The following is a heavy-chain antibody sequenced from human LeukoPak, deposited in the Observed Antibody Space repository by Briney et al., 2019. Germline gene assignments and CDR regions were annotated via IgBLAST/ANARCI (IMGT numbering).Heavy chain of an antibody. D-gene: IGHD2-21*01. Sequence: GRSLRLSCAASGITFSHHGMDWVRQAPGKGLEWVAGIQYDGSIKFYLDSVKGRFTISRDNSKNTLDLQMISLRFEDTAVYFCVQGGQYTRAYSDAFGLWGQGTMVTVSS. CDR3: VQGGQYTRAYSDAFGL. J-gene: IGHJ3*01. V-gene: IGHV3-30*03. CDR2: IQYDGSIK. CDR1: GITFSHHG.